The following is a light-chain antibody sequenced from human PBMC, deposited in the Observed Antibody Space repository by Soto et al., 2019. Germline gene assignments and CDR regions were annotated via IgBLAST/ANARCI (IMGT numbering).Light chain of an antibody. Sequence: EIVLTQSPATLSLSPGERATLSCSASQSVSSYLAWYQQKPGQAPRLLIYDASNRATGIPARFSGSGSGTDFTLTISSLEPEDFAVYYCQQRSNWHPITFCQGTRLEIK. V-gene: IGKV3-11*01. CDR1: QSVSSY. CDR3: QQRSNWHPIT. J-gene: IGKJ5*01. CDR2: DAS.